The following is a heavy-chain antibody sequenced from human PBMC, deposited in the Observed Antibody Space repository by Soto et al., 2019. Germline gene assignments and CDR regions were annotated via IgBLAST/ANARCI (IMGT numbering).Heavy chain of an antibody. CDR3: ARLYGDPIYYFDY. V-gene: IGHV4-39*01. D-gene: IGHD4-17*01. J-gene: IGHJ4*02. CDR1: GGSISSSSYY. Sequence: SETLSLTCTVSGGSISSSSYYWGWIRQPPGKGLEWIGSIYYSGSTYYNPSLKSRVTISVDTSKNQFSLKLSSVTAADTAVYYCARLYGDPIYYFDYWGQGTLVTVSS. CDR2: IYYSGST.